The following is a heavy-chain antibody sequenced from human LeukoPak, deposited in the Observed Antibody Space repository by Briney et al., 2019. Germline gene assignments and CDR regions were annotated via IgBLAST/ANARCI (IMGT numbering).Heavy chain of an antibody. CDR3: ATQRGSYLWGTDFDY. CDR1: GYTFTVYY. D-gene: IGHD3-16*01. Sequence: GASVKVSCKASGYTFTVYYMHWVRQAPGQGPEWMGWINPNSGDTKFAREFQGRVTMTRDTSISTAYMGLSRLRSDDTAVYYCATQRGSYLWGTDFDYWGQGTLVTVSS. J-gene: IGHJ4*02. CDR2: INPNSGDT. V-gene: IGHV1-2*02.